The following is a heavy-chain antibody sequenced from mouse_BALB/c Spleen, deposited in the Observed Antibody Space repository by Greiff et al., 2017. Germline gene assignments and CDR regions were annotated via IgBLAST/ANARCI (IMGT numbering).Heavy chain of an antibody. CDR2: ISSGSSSI. V-gene: IGHV5-17*02. Sequence: EVQLVESGGGLVQPGGSRKLSCAASGFTFSSFGMHWVRQAPEKGLEWVAYISSGSSSIYYADTVKGRFTISRDNPKNTLFLQMTSLRSEDTAMYYCARSGLLQYFDVWGAGTTVTVSS. CDR1: GFTFSSFG. D-gene: IGHD2-3*01. J-gene: IGHJ1*01. CDR3: ARSGLLQYFDV.